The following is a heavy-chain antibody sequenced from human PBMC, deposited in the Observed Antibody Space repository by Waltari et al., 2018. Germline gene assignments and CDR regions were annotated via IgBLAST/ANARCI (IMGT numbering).Heavy chain of an antibody. CDR3: ARDRGWGWLDP. CDR2: INQDGSGT. Sequence: EVQLVESGGGLVQPGGSLRLSCAASGFPFSSHWMNWFRQAPGKGLEWVALINQDGSGTYYVDSLKGRFTISRDNAKNSLYLQMNSLRVEDTAIYYCARDRGWGWLDPWGQGTLVTVSS. CDR1: GFPFSSHW. D-gene: IGHD3-10*01. V-gene: IGHV3-7*01. J-gene: IGHJ5*02.